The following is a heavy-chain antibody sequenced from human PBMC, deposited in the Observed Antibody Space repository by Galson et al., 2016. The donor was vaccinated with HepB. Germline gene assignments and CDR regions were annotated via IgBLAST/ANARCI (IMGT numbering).Heavy chain of an antibody. CDR3: AKGQLRSFSTEGYQYYYYIDV. Sequence: SLRLSCAASGFTFSDYYMTWIRQAPGKGLEWLSFISSRSAYTYSADSVKGRFTISRDNANNSLFLQMNSLRVEDTAVYYCAKGQLRSFSTEGYQYYYYIDVWGEGTTVTVSS. CDR2: ISSRSAYT. J-gene: IGHJ6*03. D-gene: IGHD5-24*01. CDR1: GFTFSDYY. V-gene: IGHV3-11*05.